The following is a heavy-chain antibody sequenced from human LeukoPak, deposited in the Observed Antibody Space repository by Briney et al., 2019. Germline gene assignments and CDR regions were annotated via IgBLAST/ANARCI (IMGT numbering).Heavy chain of an antibody. D-gene: IGHD3-9*01. CDR3: ATGTRKLRYFERRNYFDY. Sequence: PETLSLTCTISGGSISTYYWSWIRQSPGKGLEGIGEIYYSGTTNYNPSLKSRVTISVDTSKNRFSLNLSSVTAADTAVYYCATGTRKLRYFERRNYFDYWGQGTLVTVSS. CDR2: IYYSGTT. V-gene: IGHV4-59*01. J-gene: IGHJ4*02. CDR1: GGSISTYY.